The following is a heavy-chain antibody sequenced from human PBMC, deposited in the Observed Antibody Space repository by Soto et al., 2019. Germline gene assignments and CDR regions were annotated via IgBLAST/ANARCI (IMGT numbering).Heavy chain of an antibody. CDR1: GASFSGYY. Sequence: SETLSLTCAVYGASFSGYYWSWIRPPPGKGLEWIGYIYYSGSTNYNPSLKSRVTISVDTSKNQFSLKLSSVTAADTAVYYCAREVSSSLSNWFDPWGQRTLVTVSS. D-gene: IGHD6-13*01. J-gene: IGHJ5*02. CDR2: IYYSGST. V-gene: IGHV4-59*13. CDR3: AREVSSSLSNWFDP.